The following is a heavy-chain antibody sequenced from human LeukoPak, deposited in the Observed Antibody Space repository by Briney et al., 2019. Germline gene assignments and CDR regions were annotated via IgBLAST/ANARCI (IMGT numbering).Heavy chain of an antibody. CDR3: AREGVGVTMVRGVITFDI. CDR1: GYTFTSYG. CDR2: ISAYTGNT. J-gene: IGHJ3*02. V-gene: IGHV1-18*01. D-gene: IGHD3-10*01. Sequence: ASVKVSCKASGYTFTSYGISWVRQAPGQGLEWMGWISAYTGNTNYAQKLQGRVTMTTDTSTSTAYMELRSLRSDDTAVYYCAREGVGVTMVRGVITFDIWGQGTMVTISS.